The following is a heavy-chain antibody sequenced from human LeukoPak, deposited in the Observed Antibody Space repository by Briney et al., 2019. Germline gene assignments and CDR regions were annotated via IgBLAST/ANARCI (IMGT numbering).Heavy chain of an antibody. D-gene: IGHD6-13*01. CDR2: IYYSGST. Sequence: SETLSLTCTVSGGSISSYYWSWIRQPPGEGLEWIGYIYYSGSTNYNPSLKSRVTISVDTSKNQFSLKLSSVTAADTAVYYCAREADRSSWYYFDYWGQGTLVTVSS. CDR1: GGSISSYY. V-gene: IGHV4-59*01. J-gene: IGHJ4*02. CDR3: AREADRSSWYYFDY.